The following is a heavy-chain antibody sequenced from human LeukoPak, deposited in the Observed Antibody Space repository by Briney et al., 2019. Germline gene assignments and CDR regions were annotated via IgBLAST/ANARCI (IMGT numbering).Heavy chain of an antibody. CDR3: ARDYYGSGSGYWFDP. Sequence: SETLSLTCTVSGGSISSYYWSWIRQPPGKGLEWIGYIYYSGSTNYNPSLKSRVTISVDTSKNQFSLKLSSVTAADTAVYYCARDYYGSGSGYWFDPWGQGTLVTVSS. D-gene: IGHD3-10*01. J-gene: IGHJ5*02. CDR2: IYYSGST. CDR1: GGSISSYY. V-gene: IGHV4-59*01.